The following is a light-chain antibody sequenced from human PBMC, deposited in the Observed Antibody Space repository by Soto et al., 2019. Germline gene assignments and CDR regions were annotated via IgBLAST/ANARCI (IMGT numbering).Light chain of an antibody. CDR1: QTVVSW. J-gene: IGKJ2*01. CDR3: QQYNSYPKT. CDR2: MAS. Sequence: DVQMTQSPSTLSASIGDTVTITCRASQTVVSWLAWYHQKPGRPPKLLIYMASLLESGVPSRFSGRRSGTEFTLTISGLQPDDLGTYYCQQYNSYPKTFGEGTKL. V-gene: IGKV1-5*03.